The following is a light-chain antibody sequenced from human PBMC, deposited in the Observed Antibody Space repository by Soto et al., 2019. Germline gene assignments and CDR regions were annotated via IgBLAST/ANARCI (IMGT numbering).Light chain of an antibody. CDR2: DAS. Sequence: EIVLTHSPATLSLSPCERATLSCRASQSVSNYLAWYQQKPGQAPRLLIYDASNRATGIPARFSGSGSGTDFTLTISSLEPEDFAVYYCQQRSNWPPTLGQGTRLEIK. CDR3: QQRSNWPPT. V-gene: IGKV3-11*01. J-gene: IGKJ5*01. CDR1: QSVSNY.